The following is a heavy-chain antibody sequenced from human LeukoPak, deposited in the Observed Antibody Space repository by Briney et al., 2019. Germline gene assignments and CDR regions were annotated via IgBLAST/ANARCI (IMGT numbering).Heavy chain of an antibody. V-gene: IGHV4-39*01. J-gene: IGHJ5*02. Sequence: SETLSLTCTVSGDSISSSSYYWGWIRQPPGKGLEWIGNIYYSGNSYYNPPLKSRVTISVDTSKNQFSLKLSSVTAADTAVYYCARRGAAAGTFHLGWFDPWGQGTLVTVSS. D-gene: IGHD6-13*01. CDR1: GDSISSSSYY. CDR3: ARRGAAAGTFHLGWFDP. CDR2: IYYSGNS.